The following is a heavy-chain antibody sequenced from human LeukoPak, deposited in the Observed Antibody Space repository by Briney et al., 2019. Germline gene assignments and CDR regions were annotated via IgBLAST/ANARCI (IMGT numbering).Heavy chain of an antibody. J-gene: IGHJ3*02. V-gene: IGHV1-46*01. D-gene: IGHD3-16*02. CDR2: INPSGGST. Sequence: GASVKVSCKAFGYTFTSYYMHWVRQAPGQGLEWMGIINPSGGSTSYAQKFQGRVTMTEDTSTDTAYMELSSLRSEDTAVYYCAADSDSRVRLGELSSDLEAFDIWGQGTLVTVSS. CDR3: AADSDSRVRLGELSSDLEAFDI. CDR1: GYTFTSYY.